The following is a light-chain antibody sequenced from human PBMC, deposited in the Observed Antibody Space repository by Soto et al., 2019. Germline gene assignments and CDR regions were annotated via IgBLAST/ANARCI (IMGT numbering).Light chain of an antibody. CDR2: GAS. J-gene: IGKJ1*01. CDR1: QSISSN. V-gene: IGKV3-15*01. Sequence: EIVMTQSPATLSVSPGERATLSCRASQSISSNLAWYQQKPGQAPRLLIYGASTRATGIPARFSGSGSGTEFTLTISSLQSEDFAVDYCQQYKNWLTWTFGQGTKVEIK. CDR3: QQYKNWLTWT.